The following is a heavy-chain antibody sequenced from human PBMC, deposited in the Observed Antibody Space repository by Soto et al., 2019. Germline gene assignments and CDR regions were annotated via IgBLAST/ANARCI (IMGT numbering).Heavy chain of an antibody. D-gene: IGHD4-17*01. V-gene: IGHV3-33*01. J-gene: IGHJ4*02. CDR3: ARAGGTTVTGLWHFDS. CDR2: IWYDGTQK. CDR1: GFTFNTYR. Sequence: QVQLEESGGGVVQPGRSLRLSCDASGFTFNTYRMHWVRQPPGKGLEWLAAIWYDGTQKYYADSVKGRFIISRDNSKKTLYLEMNSLRAEDTAVYYCARAGGTTVTGLWHFDSWGQGTLVTVSS.